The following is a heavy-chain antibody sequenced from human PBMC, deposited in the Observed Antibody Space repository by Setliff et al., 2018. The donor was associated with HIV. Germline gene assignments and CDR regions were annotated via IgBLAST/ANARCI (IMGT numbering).Heavy chain of an antibody. CDR2: VGTAGDT. D-gene: IGHD6-13*01. J-gene: IGHJ6*03. CDR1: GFTFNNYD. CDR3: ARRAGYTSSWYREDYFYMDV. Sequence: PGGSLRLSCAASGFTFNNYDMHWVRQASGKGLEWVSTVGTAGDTYYPGSVKGRFTISRENARDSLYLQMNSLRAGDTAVYYCARRAGYTSSWYREDYFYMDVWGKGTTVTSP. V-gene: IGHV3-13*01.